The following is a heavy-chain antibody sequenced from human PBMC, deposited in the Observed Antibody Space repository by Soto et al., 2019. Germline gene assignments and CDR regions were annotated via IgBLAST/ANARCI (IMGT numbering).Heavy chain of an antibody. CDR3: AKDKQWGNPQRYYYYGVDG. D-gene: IGHD6-19*01. Sequence: GGSLRLSCAASGFTFSSYWMTWVRQAPGKGLEWVADITSDGSNKYYVDSVKGRFTISRGNAKNTLYLQMNSLRAEDTAVYYCAKDKQWGNPQRYYYYGVDGWGPGITVNVSS. V-gene: IGHV3-30*18. J-gene: IGHJ6*02. CDR2: ITSDGSNK. CDR1: GFTFSSYW.